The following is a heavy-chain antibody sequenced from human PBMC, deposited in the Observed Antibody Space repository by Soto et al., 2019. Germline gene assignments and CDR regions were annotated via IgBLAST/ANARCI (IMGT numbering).Heavy chain of an antibody. Sequence: PGGSLRLSCAASGFTFSSYAMTWVRQAPGKGLEWVSGISNSGGSTYYADSMKGRFTISRDNSKDTLHLQMNSLRAEDTALYYCAKIVVVAASPDYYYMDVWGKGTTVTVSS. CDR1: GFTFSSYA. D-gene: IGHD2-15*01. CDR2: ISNSGGST. J-gene: IGHJ6*03. CDR3: AKIVVVAASPDYYYMDV. V-gene: IGHV3-23*01.